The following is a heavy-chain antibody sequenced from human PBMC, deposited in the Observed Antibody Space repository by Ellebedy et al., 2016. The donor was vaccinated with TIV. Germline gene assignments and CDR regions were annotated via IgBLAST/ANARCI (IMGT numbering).Heavy chain of an antibody. J-gene: IGHJ5*02. CDR3: ARNGYCTPSNCRSYNWFDP. CDR2: VDQEGSEK. D-gene: IGHD2-8*01. V-gene: IGHV3-7*01. Sequence: PGGSLRLSCAASGFTFSNYWMSWVRQAPGKGPEWVANVDQEGSEKYYVDSVKGRFTVSRDNAKNSLYLQMNSLTVDDTAEYYCARNGYCTPSNCRSYNWFDPWGQGTLVTVSS. CDR1: GFTFSNYW.